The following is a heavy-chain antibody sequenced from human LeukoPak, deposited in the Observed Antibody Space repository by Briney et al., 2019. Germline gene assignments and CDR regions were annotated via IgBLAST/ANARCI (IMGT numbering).Heavy chain of an antibody. CDR2: IYHSGST. D-gene: IGHD1-26*01. J-gene: IGHJ4*02. CDR1: GGSISSGGYS. V-gene: IGHV4-30-2*01. Sequence: SQTLSLTCAVSGGSISSGGYSWSWIRQPPGKGLEWIGYIYHSGSTYYNPSLKSRVTISVDRSKNQFSLKLSSVTAADTAVYYCARGIGSYPDYWGQGILVTVSS. CDR3: ARGIGSYPDY.